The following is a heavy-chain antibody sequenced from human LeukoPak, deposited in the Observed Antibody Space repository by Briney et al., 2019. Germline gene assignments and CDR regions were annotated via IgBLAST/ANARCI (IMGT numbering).Heavy chain of an antibody. CDR1: GGSISSGGYS. V-gene: IGHV4-30-2*01. D-gene: IGHD1-26*01. CDR2: IYHSGST. J-gene: IGHJ4*02. CDR3: ARANSGSSPFDY. Sequence: SQTLSLTCAVSGGSISSGGYSWSRIRQPPGKGLDWIGYIYHSGSTYYHPSLKSRVTISVDRSKNQFSLKLSSVTAADTAVYYCARANSGSSPFDYWGQGTLVTVSS.